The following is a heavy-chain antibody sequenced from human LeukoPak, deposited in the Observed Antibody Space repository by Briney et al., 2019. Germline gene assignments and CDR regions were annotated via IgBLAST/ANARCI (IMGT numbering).Heavy chain of an antibody. CDR3: AKDNSPMVRGVSSGFDP. CDR1: GFTFSSYA. J-gene: IGHJ5*02. CDR2: ISYDGSNK. D-gene: IGHD3-10*01. V-gene: IGHV3-30*04. Sequence: GGSLRLSCAASGFTFSSYAMHWVRQAPGKGLEWVAVISYDGSNKYYADSVKGRFTISRDNSKNTLYLQMNSPRAEDTAVYYCAKDNSPMVRGVSSGFDPWGQGTLVTVSS.